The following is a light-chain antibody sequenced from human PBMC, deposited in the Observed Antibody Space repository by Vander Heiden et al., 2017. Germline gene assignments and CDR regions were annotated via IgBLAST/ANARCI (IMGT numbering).Light chain of an antibody. CDR3: CSYAGSVL. CDR2: DVT. J-gene: IGLJ2*01. CDR1: SSDNY. Sequence: SAPTPPRSVSGFPGQSVTISCTGTSSDNYVSWYQQHPGKVPKLMIYDVTVRASGVPNRFSGSKSGNTASLTISGLQAEDEADYYCCSYAGSVLFAGGTELTVL. V-gene: IGLV2-11*01.